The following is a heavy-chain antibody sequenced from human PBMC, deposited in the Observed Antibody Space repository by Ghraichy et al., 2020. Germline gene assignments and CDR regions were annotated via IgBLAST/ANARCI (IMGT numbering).Heavy chain of an antibody. D-gene: IGHD3-10*01. CDR1: GFTFSRYW. Sequence: GGSLRLSCTAFGFTFSRYWMSWVRQAPGKGLEWVANIKQDGSEKYYVDSVKGRFTISRDNAKNSLYVQMNSLRGEDTAVYYCATGSYGSGSYAFDIWCQGTMITVSS. J-gene: IGHJ3*02. CDR2: IKQDGSEK. V-gene: IGHV3-7*01. CDR3: ATGSYGSGSYAFDI.